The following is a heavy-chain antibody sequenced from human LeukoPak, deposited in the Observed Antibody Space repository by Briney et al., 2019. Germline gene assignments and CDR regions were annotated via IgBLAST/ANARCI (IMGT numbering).Heavy chain of an antibody. V-gene: IGHV1-2*02. CDR2: INPNSGGT. CDR3: ARDRGYYDSSGSFDY. J-gene: IGHJ4*02. D-gene: IGHD3-22*01. CDR1: GYTFTGYY. Sequence: ASVKVSCKASGYTFTGYYMHWVRQAPGQGLEWMGWINPNSGGTNYAQKFQGRVTMTRDTSISIAYMELSRLRSDDTAVYYCARDRGYYDSSGSFDYWGQGTLVTVSS.